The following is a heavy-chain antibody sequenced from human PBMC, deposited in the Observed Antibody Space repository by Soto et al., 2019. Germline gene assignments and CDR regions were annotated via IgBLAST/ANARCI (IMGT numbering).Heavy chain of an antibody. D-gene: IGHD3-10*01. CDR1: GDSISSYY. V-gene: IGHV4-59*08. J-gene: IGHJ4*02. CDR2: IYYSGST. Sequence: QVQLQESGPGLVKPSETLSLTCTVSGDSISSYYWSWILQPPGKGLEWIGYIYYSGSTNYNPSLKSRVTISVDTSKNQLSLKLNSMTAADTAVYYCARHNYGSGSTYFDYWGQGTLVTVS. CDR3: ARHNYGSGSTYFDY.